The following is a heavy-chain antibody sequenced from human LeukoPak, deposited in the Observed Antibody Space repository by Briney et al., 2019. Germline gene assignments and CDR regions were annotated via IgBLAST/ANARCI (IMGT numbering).Heavy chain of an antibody. J-gene: IGHJ4*02. D-gene: IGHD6-19*01. Sequence: SETLSLTCTVSGGSISSGGYCWSWIRQHPGKGLEWIGYIYYSGSTYYNPSLKSRVTISVDTSKNQFSLKLSSVTAADTAVYYCARGSSSGWDTLDYWGQGTLVTVSS. CDR1: GGSISSGGYC. CDR2: IYYSGST. V-gene: IGHV4-31*03. CDR3: ARGSSSGWDTLDY.